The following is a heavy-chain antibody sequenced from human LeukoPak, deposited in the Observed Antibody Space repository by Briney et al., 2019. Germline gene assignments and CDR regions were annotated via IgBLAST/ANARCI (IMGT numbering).Heavy chain of an antibody. D-gene: IGHD3-16*02. V-gene: IGHV1-46*01. J-gene: IGHJ4*02. CDR3: ARDHDYVWGSYRSLDY. Sequence: ASVKVSCKASGYTFTGYYMHWVRQAPGQGLEWMGIINPSGGSTSYAQKFQGRVTMTRDTSTSTVYMELSSLRSEDTAGYYCARDHDYVWGSYRSLDYWGQGTLVTVSS. CDR1: GYTFTGYY. CDR2: INPSGGST.